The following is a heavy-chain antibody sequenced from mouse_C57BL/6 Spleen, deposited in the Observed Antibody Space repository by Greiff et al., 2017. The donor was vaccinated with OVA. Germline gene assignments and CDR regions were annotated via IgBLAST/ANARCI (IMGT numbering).Heavy chain of an antibody. CDR2: IDPENGDT. CDR1: GFNIKDDY. D-gene: IGHD1-1*01. J-gene: IGHJ2*01. V-gene: IGHV14-4*01. Sequence: EVQLQQSGAELVRPGASVKLSCTASGFNIKDDYMHWVKQRPEQGLEWIGWIDPENGDTEYASKFQGKATITADTSSNTAYLQLSSLTSEDTAVYYCTLYYYGSSTPYYFDYWGQGTTLTVSS. CDR3: TLYYYGSSTPYYFDY.